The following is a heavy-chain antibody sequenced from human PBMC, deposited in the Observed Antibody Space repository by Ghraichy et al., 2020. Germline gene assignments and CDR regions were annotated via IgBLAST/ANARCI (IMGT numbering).Heavy chain of an antibody. CDR2: INPNSGGT. CDR1: GYTFTGYY. CDR3: ARGGVQWLVKRAEFDY. V-gene: IGHV1-2*06. D-gene: IGHD6-19*01. Sequence: SVKVSCKASGYTFTGYYMHWVRQAPGQGLEWMGRINPNSGGTNYAQKFQGRVTMTRDTSISTAYMELSRLRSDDTAVYYCARGGVQWLVKRAEFDYWGQGTLVTVSS. J-gene: IGHJ4*02.